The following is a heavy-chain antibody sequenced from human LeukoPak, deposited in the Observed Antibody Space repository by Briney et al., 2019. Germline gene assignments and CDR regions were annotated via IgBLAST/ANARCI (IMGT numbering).Heavy chain of an antibody. J-gene: IGHJ4*02. V-gene: IGHV3-23*01. Sequence: GGSLRLSCAASGFAFSSHAMSWVRQAPGKGLEWVSGIGVGCGDTYYADSVKGRFTISRDNPKNTLYLQMNSLRAEDTAVYYCAEELYYYDSSGSFDYWGQGTLVAVSS. CDR2: IGVGCGDT. CDR1: GFAFSSHA. CDR3: AEELYYYDSSGSFDY. D-gene: IGHD3-22*01.